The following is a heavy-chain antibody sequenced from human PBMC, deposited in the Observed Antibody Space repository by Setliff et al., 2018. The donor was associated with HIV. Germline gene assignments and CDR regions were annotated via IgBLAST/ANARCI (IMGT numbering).Heavy chain of an antibody. J-gene: IGHJ4*02. Sequence: SETLSLTCTVSGGSISSGSYYWTWIRQPAGKGLEWIGHIYTTGSTNYNPSLKSRFTMSVDTPKNQSSLNLRSVTAADTAVYYCARGARYAYYYESSGYYRHFDYWGQGTLVTVSS. CDR3: ARGARYAYYYESSGYYRHFDY. V-gene: IGHV4-61*09. CDR2: IYTTGST. CDR1: GGSISSGSYY. D-gene: IGHD3-22*01.